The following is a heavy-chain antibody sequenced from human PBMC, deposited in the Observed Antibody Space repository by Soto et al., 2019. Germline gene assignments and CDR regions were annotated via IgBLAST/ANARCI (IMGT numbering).Heavy chain of an antibody. J-gene: IGHJ6*02. D-gene: IGHD2-2*01. V-gene: IGHV5-51*01. CDR2: IYPGDSDT. CDR3: ARHQHHYYYYGMDV. CDR1: GSSFTSYL. Sequence: GESLKVSCRGSGSSFTSYLIGWVRQMPGKGLELMGIIYPGDSDTRYSPSFQGQVTISADKSISTAYLQWSSLKASDTAMYYCARHQHHYYYYGMDVWGQGTTVTVSS.